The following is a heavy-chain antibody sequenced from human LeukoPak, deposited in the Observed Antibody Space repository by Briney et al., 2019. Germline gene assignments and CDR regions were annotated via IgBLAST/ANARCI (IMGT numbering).Heavy chain of an antibody. CDR1: GYTFTSYG. J-gene: IGHJ4*02. D-gene: IGHD3-22*01. CDR2: ISAYNGNT. Sequence: ASVKVSCKASGYTFTSYGISWVRQAPGQGHEWMGWISAYNGNTNYAQKLQGRVTMTTDTSTSTAYMELRSLRSDDTAVYYCARDNYYDSSGYRDYWGQGTLVTVSS. V-gene: IGHV1-18*01. CDR3: ARDNYYDSSGYRDY.